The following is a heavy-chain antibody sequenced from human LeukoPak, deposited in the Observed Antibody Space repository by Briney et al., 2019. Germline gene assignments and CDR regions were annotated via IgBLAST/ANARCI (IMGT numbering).Heavy chain of an antibody. D-gene: IGHD5-18*01. J-gene: IGHJ4*02. Sequence: GGSLRLSCAASGLTVSSNYMSWVRQAQGKGLEWVSVIYSGGSTYYADSVKGRFTISRDNSKNTLYLQMNSLRAEDTAVHYRAKEEQYSYAIWGQGTLVTVSS. V-gene: IGHV3-66*01. CDR2: IYSGGST. CDR1: GLTVSSNY. CDR3: AKEEQYSYAI.